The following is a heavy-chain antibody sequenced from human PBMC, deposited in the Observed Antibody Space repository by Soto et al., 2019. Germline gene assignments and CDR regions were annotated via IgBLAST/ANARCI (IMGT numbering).Heavy chain of an antibody. D-gene: IGHD3-10*01. Sequence: QLQLQESGPGLVKPSETLSLTCTVSGGSISSSSYYWGWIRQPPGKGLEWIGNIYYSGSTYYNPPLKSRVTISVDTSKNQFSLKRSSVTAADTAVYHCASLSTYYNGAGRAYFDYWGQGTLVTVSS. J-gene: IGHJ4*02. CDR3: ASLSTYYNGAGRAYFDY. CDR2: IYYSGST. CDR1: GGSISSSSYY. V-gene: IGHV4-39*01.